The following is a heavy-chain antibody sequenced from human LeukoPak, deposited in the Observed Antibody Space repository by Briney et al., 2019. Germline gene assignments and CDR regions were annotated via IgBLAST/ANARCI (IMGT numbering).Heavy chain of an antibody. CDR1: GGSFSGYY. CDR3: ARGLKYYYDSSGYRYYYYMDV. D-gene: IGHD3-22*01. J-gene: IGHJ6*03. CDR2: INHSGST. Sequence: SETLSLTCAVYGGSFSGYYWSWIRQPPGKGLEWMGEINHSGSTNYNPSLKSRVTISVDTSKNQFSLKLSSVTAADTAVYYCARGLKYYYDSSGYRYYYYMDVWGKGTTVTVSS. V-gene: IGHV4-34*01.